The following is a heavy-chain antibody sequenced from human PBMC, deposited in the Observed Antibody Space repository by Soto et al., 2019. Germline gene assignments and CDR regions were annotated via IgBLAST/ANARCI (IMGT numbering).Heavy chain of an antibody. V-gene: IGHV4-59*08. CDR1: GGSIRSYY. Sequence: QVQLRESGPGLVKPSETLSLTCTVSGGSIRSYYWSWIRQPPGKGLQWIGYIYYSGSTNYNPSLKSRVTISVDTSKNQFSLKLSSVTAADTAVYYCARRYGGAFDIWGQGTMVTVSS. CDR2: IYYSGST. CDR3: ARRYGGAFDI. D-gene: IGHD3-10*01. J-gene: IGHJ3*02.